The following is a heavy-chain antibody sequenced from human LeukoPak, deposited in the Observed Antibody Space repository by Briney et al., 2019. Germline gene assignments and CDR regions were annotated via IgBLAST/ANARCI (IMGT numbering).Heavy chain of an antibody. J-gene: IGHJ5*02. CDR2: IYIGGGT. Sequence: GGSLRLSCAASGFTVNNNYMSWVRQAPGKGLEWVAVIYIGGGTYHAASVKGRFTISRDTSKNTLFLQMNSLRADDTAMYYCARGQGAWGQGTLVTVSS. CDR1: GFTVNNNY. V-gene: IGHV3-53*01. CDR3: ARGQGA.